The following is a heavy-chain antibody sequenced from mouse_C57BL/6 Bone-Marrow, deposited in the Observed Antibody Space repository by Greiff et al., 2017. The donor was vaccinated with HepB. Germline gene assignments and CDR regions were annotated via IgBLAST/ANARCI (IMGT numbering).Heavy chain of an antibody. J-gene: IGHJ4*01. Sequence: QVQLQQPGAELVRPGTSVKLSCKASGYTFTSYWMHWVKQRPGQGLEWIGVIDPSDSETHYNQKFKDKATLTVDKSSSTAYMQLSSLTSEDSAVYYCASGYYSFPYAMDYWGQGTSVTVSS. CDR1: GYTFTSYW. D-gene: IGHD1-1*01. V-gene: IGHV1-59*01. CDR3: ASGYYSFPYAMDY. CDR2: IDPSDSET.